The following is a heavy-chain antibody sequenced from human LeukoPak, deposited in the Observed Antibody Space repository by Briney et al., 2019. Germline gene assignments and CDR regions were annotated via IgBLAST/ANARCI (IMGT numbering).Heavy chain of an antibody. D-gene: IGHD6-13*01. CDR3: AKSLAAACRDAFDS. CDR1: GFTFSNYG. J-gene: IGHJ3*02. Sequence: GSLRLSCAASGFTFSNYGMTWVRPSPEKGLEWVAGLSSAGITTYYADSVKDRFTISRDNYETTVHLQMSTVRAEDTAVYYCAKSLAAACRDAFDSWGQGTMVTVSS. V-gene: IGHV3-23*01. CDR2: LSSAGITT.